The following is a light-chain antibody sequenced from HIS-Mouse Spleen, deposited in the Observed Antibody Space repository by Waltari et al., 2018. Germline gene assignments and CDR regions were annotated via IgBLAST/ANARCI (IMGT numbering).Light chain of an antibody. CDR1: SSDVGGYNY. Sequence: QSALTQPRSVSGSPGQSVTISCTGTSSDVGGYNYGSWYQQHPGKAPKLMIYDVSKRPSVFPDRFSGSKSGNTASLTIAGRQAEDEADYYCCSYAGSYTYVFGTGTKVTVL. CDR2: DVS. CDR3: CSYAGSYTYV. V-gene: IGLV2-11*01. J-gene: IGLJ1*01.